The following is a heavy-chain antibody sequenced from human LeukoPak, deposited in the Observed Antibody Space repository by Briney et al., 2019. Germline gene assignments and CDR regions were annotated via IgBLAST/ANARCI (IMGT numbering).Heavy chain of an antibody. Sequence: ASVKVSCKASGYTFTSYYMHWVRQATGQGLEWMGWMNPNSGNTGYAQKFQGRVTMTRNTSISTAYMELSSLRSEDTAVYYCARVGGSGSYYTIYYYYYMDVWGKGTTVTISS. J-gene: IGHJ6*03. D-gene: IGHD3-10*01. V-gene: IGHV1-8*02. CDR3: ARVGGSGSYYTIYYYYYMDV. CDR1: GYTFTSYY. CDR2: MNPNSGNT.